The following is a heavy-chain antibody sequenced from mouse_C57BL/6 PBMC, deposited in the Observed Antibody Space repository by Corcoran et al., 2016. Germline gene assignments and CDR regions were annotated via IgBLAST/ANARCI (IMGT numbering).Heavy chain of an antibody. Sequence: EVQLQQSGPELVKPGASVKISCKASGYTFTDYYMNWVKQSHGKSLEWIGDINPNKGGTSYNQKFKGKATLTVDKSSSTAYMELRSLTSEDSAVYYWARRYYGSSYSYYFDYWGQGTTLTVSS. CDR1: GYTFTDYY. V-gene: IGHV1-26*01. CDR3: ARRYYGSSYSYYFDY. J-gene: IGHJ2*01. D-gene: IGHD1-1*01. CDR2: INPNKGGT.